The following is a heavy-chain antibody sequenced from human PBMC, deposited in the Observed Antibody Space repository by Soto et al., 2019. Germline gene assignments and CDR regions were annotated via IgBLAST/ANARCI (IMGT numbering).Heavy chain of an antibody. J-gene: IGHJ4*02. V-gene: IGHV1-18*01. CDR1: GYTFTSYG. CDR2: ISAYNGNT. Sequence: QVQLVQSEAEVKKPGASVKVSCKAPGYTFTSYGISWVREAPGQGLEWMGWISAYNGNTNYAQKLQGRVTMTTDTSTSTAYIEQRSLRTADTAAYYYAADKHNYGDYWGQGTLVTVSS. D-gene: IGHD5-18*01. CDR3: AADKHNYGDY.